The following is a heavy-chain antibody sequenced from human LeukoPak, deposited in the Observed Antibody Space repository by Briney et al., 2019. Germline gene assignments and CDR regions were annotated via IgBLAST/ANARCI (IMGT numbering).Heavy chain of an antibody. Sequence: GGSLRLSCAASGFTFSSYWMSWVRQAPGKGLEWVANIKQDGSEKYYVDSVKGRFTISRDNAKKSLYLQMNSLRAEDTAVYYCARDGWSPSSSSGGSDAFDIWGQGTTVTVSS. CDR2: IKQDGSEK. CDR3: ARDGWSPSSSSGGSDAFDI. D-gene: IGHD6-6*01. J-gene: IGHJ3*02. V-gene: IGHV3-7*01. CDR1: GFTFSSYW.